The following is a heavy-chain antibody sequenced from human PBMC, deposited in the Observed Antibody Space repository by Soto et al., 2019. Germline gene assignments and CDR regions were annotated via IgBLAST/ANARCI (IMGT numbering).Heavy chain of an antibody. CDR3: AGMGYSSGWGYYYYGMDV. CDR1: GYTFTSYD. D-gene: IGHD6-19*01. Sequence: ASVKVSCKASGYTFTSYDINWVRQATGQGLEWMGWMNPNSGNTGYAQKFQGRVTMTRNTSISTAYMELSSLRSEDTAVYYCAGMGYSSGWGYYYYGMDVWGQGTTVTVS. V-gene: IGHV1-8*01. J-gene: IGHJ6*02. CDR2: MNPNSGNT.